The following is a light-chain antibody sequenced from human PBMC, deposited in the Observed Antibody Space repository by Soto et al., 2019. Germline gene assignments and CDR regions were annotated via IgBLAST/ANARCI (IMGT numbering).Light chain of an antibody. CDR1: QSVSSN. V-gene: IGKV3-11*01. CDR2: DAS. CDR3: QQSSNWPPTWT. Sequence: EIVLTQSPATLSLSPGERATLSCRASQSVSSNLAWYQQKPGQAPRLLIYDASNRATGIPARFSGSGSGTDFTLTISSLEPEDFAVYYCQQSSNWPPTWTFGQGTKVDNK. J-gene: IGKJ1*01.